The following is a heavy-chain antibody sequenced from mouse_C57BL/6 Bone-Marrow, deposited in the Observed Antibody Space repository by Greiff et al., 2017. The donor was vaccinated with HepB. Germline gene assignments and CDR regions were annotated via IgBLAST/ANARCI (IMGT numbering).Heavy chain of an antibody. V-gene: IGHV5-9-1*02. CDR2: ISSGGDSI. CDR1: GFTFSSYA. D-gene: IGHD2-5*01. Sequence: EVQGVESGEGLVKPGGSLKLSCAASGFTFSSYAMSWVRQTPEKRLEWVAYISSGGDSIYYADTVKGRCTISRDNARNTLYLQMSSLKSEDTAMYYCTRETPTYYSNYSYYFDFWGQGTTLTVSS. CDR3: TRETPTYYSNYSYYFDF. J-gene: IGHJ2*01.